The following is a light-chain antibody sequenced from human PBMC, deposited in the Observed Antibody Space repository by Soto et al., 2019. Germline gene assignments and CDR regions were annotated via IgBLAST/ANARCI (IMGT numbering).Light chain of an antibody. V-gene: IGLV2-23*02. CDR3: CSYAGSNVFV. CDR1: NSDIGNYNI. CDR2: EVT. J-gene: IGLJ1*01. Sequence: QSVLTQPASVSGSPGQSITISCTGSNSDIGNYNIVSWYQQHPDKAPQLIIYEVTKRPSGVSNRFSGSKSGNTASLTISGLQAEDEGDYHCCSYAGSNVFVLGTGTKV.